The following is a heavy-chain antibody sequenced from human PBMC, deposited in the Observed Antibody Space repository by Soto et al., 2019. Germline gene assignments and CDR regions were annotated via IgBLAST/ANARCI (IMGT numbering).Heavy chain of an antibody. V-gene: IGHV1-2*02. J-gene: IGHJ5*02. Sequence: QVQLVQSAAEVKKPGASVKVSCKASGYNFSDYYIHWVRQAPGQGLEWLGWVSPKSGGTNYAQKFKRSVNMTTDTPTNTVYMYLSGLKSDDTAVFYCARDVSAGGTLNWFDPWGKGTLVTVSS. CDR2: VSPKSGGT. D-gene: IGHD2-8*02. CDR3: ARDVSAGGTLNWFDP. CDR1: GYNFSDYY.